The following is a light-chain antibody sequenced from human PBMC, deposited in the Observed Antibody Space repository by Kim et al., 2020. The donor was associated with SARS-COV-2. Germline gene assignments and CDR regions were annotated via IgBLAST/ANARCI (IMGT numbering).Light chain of an antibody. CDR2: GKN. J-gene: IGLJ2*01. Sequence: SELTQDPAVSVALGQTVRITCQGDSLRSYYASWYQQKPGQAPLLVIYGKNNRPSGIPDRFSGSSSGNTASLTITGAQAEDEADYYCNSRDSSDNHVVFG. V-gene: IGLV3-19*01. CDR3: NSRDSSDNHVV. CDR1: SLRSYY.